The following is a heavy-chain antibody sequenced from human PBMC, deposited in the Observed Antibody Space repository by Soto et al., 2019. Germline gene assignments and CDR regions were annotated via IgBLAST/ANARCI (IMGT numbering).Heavy chain of an antibody. CDR3: ARDLSISTRPSWFDP. Sequence: ASVKVSCKASGYRFTSYYVHWVRQAPGKGLEWMGRINPGGGATNYSQKFQGRISMSRDTSTTTFYMELNNLRSEDTALYYCARDLSISTRPSWFDPWGQGTLVPVPS. J-gene: IGHJ5*02. CDR2: INPGGGAT. V-gene: IGHV1-46*01. CDR1: GYRFTSYY. D-gene: IGHD6-6*01.